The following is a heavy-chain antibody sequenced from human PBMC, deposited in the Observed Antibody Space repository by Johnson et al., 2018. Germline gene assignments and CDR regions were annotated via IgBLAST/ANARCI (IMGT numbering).Heavy chain of an antibody. V-gene: IGHV4-59*01. CDR2: IYYSGST. J-gene: IGHJ1*01. D-gene: IGHD1-26*01. CDR1: GGSISSYY. CDR3: AGDQEEGARWWYFQP. Sequence: QVQLQESGPGLVKPSETLSLTCTVSGGSISSYYWSWIRQPPGKGLEWIGYIYYSGSTNYNPSLKSRVTISVDTSKNQFSLKLTSVTAAETAVYYCAGDQEEGARWWYFQPWGQGTLVTVSS.